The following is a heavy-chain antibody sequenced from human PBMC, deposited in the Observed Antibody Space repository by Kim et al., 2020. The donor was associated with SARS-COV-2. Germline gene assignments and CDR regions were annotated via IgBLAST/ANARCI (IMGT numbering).Heavy chain of an antibody. D-gene: IGHD6-19*01. CDR1: GGTFSSYA. J-gene: IGHJ6*02. Sequence: SVKVSCKASGGTFSSYAISWVRQAPGQGLEWMGGIIPIFGTANYAQKFQGRVTITADESTSTAYMELSSLRSEDTAVYYCASKGAVADDWDYYYYGMDVWGQGTTVTVSS. CDR2: IIPIFGTA. CDR3: ASKGAVADDWDYYYYGMDV. V-gene: IGHV1-69*13.